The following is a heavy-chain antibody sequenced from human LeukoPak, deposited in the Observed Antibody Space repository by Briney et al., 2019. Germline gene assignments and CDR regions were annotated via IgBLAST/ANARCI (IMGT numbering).Heavy chain of an antibody. CDR1: GGSISSYY. Sequence: SETLSLTCTVSGGSISSYYWSWIRQPPGKGLEWIGYIYYSGSTNYNPSLKSRVTISVDTSKNQFSLKLSSVTAADTAVYYCGREAYYDSSGYYSARNFDYWGQGTLVTVSS. CDR2: IYYSGST. J-gene: IGHJ4*02. D-gene: IGHD3-22*01. V-gene: IGHV4-59*01. CDR3: GREAYYDSSGYYSARNFDY.